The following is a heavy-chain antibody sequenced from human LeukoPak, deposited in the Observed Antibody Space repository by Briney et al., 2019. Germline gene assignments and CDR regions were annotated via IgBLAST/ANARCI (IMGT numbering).Heavy chain of an antibody. CDR2: INPNSGGT. CDR3: ARVAYYYDSSGYRYFDY. J-gene: IGHJ4*02. D-gene: IGHD3-22*01. Sequence: GASVKVSCKASGYTFTGYYMHWVRQAPGQGLGWMGWINPNSGGTNYAQKFQGRVTMTRDTSISTAYMELSRLRSDDTAVYYCARVAYYYDSSGYRYFDYWGQGTLVTVSS. V-gene: IGHV1-2*02. CDR1: GYTFTGYY.